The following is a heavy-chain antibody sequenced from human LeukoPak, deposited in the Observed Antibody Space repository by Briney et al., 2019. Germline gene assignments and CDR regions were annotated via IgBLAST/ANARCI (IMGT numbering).Heavy chain of an antibody. CDR2: ISSSSSYI. CDR1: GFTFSSYS. CDR3: ARDNGGWLDQFDY. D-gene: IGHD2-8*01. V-gene: IGHV3-21*01. Sequence: PGGSLRLSCAASGFTFSSYSMNWVRQAPGEGLGWVSSISSSSSYIYYADSVKGRFTISRDNAKNSLYLQMNSLRAEDTAVYYCARDNGGWLDQFDYWGQGTLVTVSS. J-gene: IGHJ4*02.